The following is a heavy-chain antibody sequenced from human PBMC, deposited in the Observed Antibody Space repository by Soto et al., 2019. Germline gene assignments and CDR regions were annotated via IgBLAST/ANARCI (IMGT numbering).Heavy chain of an antibody. CDR1: GFTFSSHW. CDR3: ARSRHLES. CDR2: IKEDGSEK. V-gene: IGHV3-7*01. Sequence: PGGSLRLSCAVSGFTFSSHWMTWVRQAPGKGLEWVANIKEDGSEKYYVDSVKGRFTISRDNAKNSLFLQMNSLRVEDTAVYYCARSRHLESWGQGTLVTVSS. J-gene: IGHJ4*02.